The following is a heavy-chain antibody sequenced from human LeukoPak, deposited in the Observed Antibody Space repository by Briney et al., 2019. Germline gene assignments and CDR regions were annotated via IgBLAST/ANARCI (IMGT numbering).Heavy chain of an antibody. CDR1: GGSISSSSYY. Sequence: PSETLSLTCTVSGGSISSSSYYWGWIRQPPGKGLEWIGSIYYSGSTYYNPSLKSRVTISVDTSKNQFSLKLSSVTAADTAVYYCARDPLHGAAAGSNWFDPWGQGTLVTVSS. J-gene: IGHJ5*02. CDR3: ARDPLHGAAAGSNWFDP. CDR2: IYYSGST. D-gene: IGHD6-13*01. V-gene: IGHV4-39*07.